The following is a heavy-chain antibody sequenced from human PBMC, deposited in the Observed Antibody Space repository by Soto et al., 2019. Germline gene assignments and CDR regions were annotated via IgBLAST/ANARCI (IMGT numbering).Heavy chain of an antibody. V-gene: IGHV4-39*01. CDR2: IYYSGSI. Sequence: PSETLSLTCTVSGGSISSYSYYWGWIRQPPGKGMEWIGSIYYSGSIYYIPSLKSRVTISVDTSKNQFSLKLSSVTAADTVLYYCARVMQLVNYYYYGTDVWGQGTTVTVSS. CDR3: ARVMQLVNYYYYGTDV. CDR1: GGSISSYSYY. J-gene: IGHJ6*02. D-gene: IGHD6-6*01.